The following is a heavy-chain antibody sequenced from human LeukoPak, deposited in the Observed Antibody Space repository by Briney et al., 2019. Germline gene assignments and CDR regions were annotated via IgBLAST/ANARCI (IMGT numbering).Heavy chain of an antibody. CDR3: ASGMVRGVIITSEMYFDY. Sequence: GSSVKISCTASGGTFSSYAISWVRQAPGQGLEWMGGIIPIFGTTNYAQKFQGRVSITADESTSTAYMKLSTLRSEDTAVYYCASGMVRGVIITSEMYFDYRGQGTLVTVSS. D-gene: IGHD3-10*01. J-gene: IGHJ4*02. V-gene: IGHV1-69*01. CDR2: IIPIFGTT. CDR1: GGTFSSYA.